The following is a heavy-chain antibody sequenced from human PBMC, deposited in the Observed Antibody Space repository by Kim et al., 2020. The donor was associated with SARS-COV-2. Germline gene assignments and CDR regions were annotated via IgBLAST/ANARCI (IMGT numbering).Heavy chain of an antibody. CDR3: ARVRDYGDYVFEQPGWYYFDY. CDR2: ISSSSSYT. J-gene: IGHJ4*02. Sequence: GGSLRLSCAASGFTFSDYYMSWIRQAPGKGLEWVSNISSSSSYTNYADSVKGRFTISRDNAKNSLYLQMNSLRAEDTAVYYCARVRDYGDYVFEQPGWYYFDYWGQGTLVTVSS. V-gene: IGHV3-11*06. CDR1: GFTFSDYY. D-gene: IGHD4-17*01.